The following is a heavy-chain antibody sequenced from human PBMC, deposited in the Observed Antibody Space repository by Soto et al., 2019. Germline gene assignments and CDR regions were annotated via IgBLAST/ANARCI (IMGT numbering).Heavy chain of an antibody. J-gene: IGHJ5*02. D-gene: IGHD2-15*01. CDR3: AKCSAVGRYSPFDP. Sequence: PGGSLRLSCAASGFTFSNYGMSWVRQAPGKGLEWVSAITGTDGTTYYADSVKGRFTISRDNSKNTLSLLMNSLRAEDTAIYYCAKCSAVGRYSPFDPWGQGTQVTVS. V-gene: IGHV3-23*01. CDR1: GFTFSNYG. CDR2: ITGTDGTT.